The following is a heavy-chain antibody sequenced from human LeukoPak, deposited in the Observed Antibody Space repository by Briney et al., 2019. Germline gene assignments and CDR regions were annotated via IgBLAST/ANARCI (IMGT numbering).Heavy chain of an antibody. CDR1: GFALNAYS. CDR3: ARVAVAGPTGWFDS. V-gene: IGHV3-21*01. J-gene: IGHJ5*01. CDR2: ISSTSAYI. D-gene: IGHD6-19*01. Sequence: GGSLRLSCAASGFALNAYSLTWVRQAPGKGLEWVSSISSTSAYIHCAESVKGRFTISRDNIDNVVYLQMNSLRVEDTAVYFCARVAVAGPTGWFDSWGQGTLVTVSS.